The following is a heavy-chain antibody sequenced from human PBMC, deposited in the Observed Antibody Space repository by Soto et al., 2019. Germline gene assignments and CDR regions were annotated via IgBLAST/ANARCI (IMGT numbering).Heavy chain of an antibody. Sequence: QLQLQESGPGLVKPSETLSLTCTVSGGSISSSSSYWGWIRQPPGKGLEWIGSIYYSGSTYYNPPLKSRLTXSXAXXKTQFSLKLNSVPAADTAVYYCARRGLVGATTFDYWGQGTLVTVSS. CDR3: ARRGLVGATTFDY. D-gene: IGHD1-26*01. J-gene: IGHJ4*02. V-gene: IGHV4-39*01. CDR2: IYYSGST. CDR1: GGSISSSSSY.